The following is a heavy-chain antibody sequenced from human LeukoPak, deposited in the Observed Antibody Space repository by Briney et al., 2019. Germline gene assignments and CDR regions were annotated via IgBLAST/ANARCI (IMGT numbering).Heavy chain of an antibody. CDR2: IYYSGST. D-gene: IGHD3-22*01. V-gene: IGHV4-30-4*08. J-gene: IGHJ4*02. Sequence: SETLSLTCTVSGGSISSGDYYWSWIRQPPGKGLEWIGYIYYSGSTYYNPSLKSRVTISVDTFKNQFSLKLSSVTAADTAVYYCARESTRMTLYDSSGYWGQGTLVTVSS. CDR1: GGSISSGDYY. CDR3: ARESTRMTLYDSSGY.